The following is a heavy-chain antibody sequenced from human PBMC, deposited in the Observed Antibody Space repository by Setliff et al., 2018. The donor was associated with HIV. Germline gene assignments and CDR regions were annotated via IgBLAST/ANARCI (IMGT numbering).Heavy chain of an antibody. CDR3: ARPYYDSSDYSWVDAFDI. Sequence: SETLSLTCAVSGGSIRSGNWWTWVRQSPGKGLEWIGEIYHSGSTNYSPSLKRRVTISLDKSKNQFSLKLSSVTAADTAVYYCARPYYDSSDYSWVDAFDIWGQGTMVTVSS. D-gene: IGHD3-22*01. J-gene: IGHJ3*02. V-gene: IGHV4-4*02. CDR2: IYHSGST. CDR1: GGSIRSGNW.